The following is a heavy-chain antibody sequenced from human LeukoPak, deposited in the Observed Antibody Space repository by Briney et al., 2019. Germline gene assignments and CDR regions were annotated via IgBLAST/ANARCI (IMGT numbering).Heavy chain of an antibody. J-gene: IGHJ5*02. D-gene: IGHD6-13*01. CDR2: VYIAGDT. CDR1: GGSVTSRNFY. Sequence: SETLSLTCTVSGGSVTSRNFYWSWIRQSAGKGLEWLGRVYIAGDTHYNPSLKSRLTISLDTSRDQFSLTLTSVTAADTAVYYCARYGRAASGMMVGFDPWGQGTLVTVSS. V-gene: IGHV4-61*02. CDR3: ARYGRAASGMMVGFDP.